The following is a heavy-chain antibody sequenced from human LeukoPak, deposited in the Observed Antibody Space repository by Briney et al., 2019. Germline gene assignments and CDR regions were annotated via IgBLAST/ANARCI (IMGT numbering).Heavy chain of an antibody. D-gene: IGHD6-19*01. J-gene: IGHJ4*02. CDR3: AKALVLTVAGTYYVDH. Sequence: GGSLRLSCAASGFTFSNYGMHWVRQAPGKGLEWVAFIRFDESRTFHGDSVKGRFIISRDNSENTLFLHMHSLRPEDTAVHYCAKALVLTVAGTYYVDHWGQGTLVTVSS. CDR1: GFTFSNYG. CDR2: IRFDESRT. V-gene: IGHV3-30*02.